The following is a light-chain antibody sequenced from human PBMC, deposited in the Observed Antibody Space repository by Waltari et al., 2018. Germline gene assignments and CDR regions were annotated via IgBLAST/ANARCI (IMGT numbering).Light chain of an antibody. Sequence: QSALTQPASVSGSPGQSLTLSCAGTSSDVGAYNYVYWYQQHPGKAPKRMIDDVRKRPSGVSNRFSGSKSGNTASLTISGLQAEDEADYYCSSYTSSSSWVFGGGTKLTVL. CDR2: DVR. CDR1: SSDVGAYNY. V-gene: IGLV2-14*01. CDR3: SSYTSSSSWV. J-gene: IGLJ3*02.